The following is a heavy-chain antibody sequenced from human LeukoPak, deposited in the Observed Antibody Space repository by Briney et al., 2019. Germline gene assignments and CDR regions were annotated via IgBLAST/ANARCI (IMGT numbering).Heavy chain of an antibody. CDR2: ISGSGGGT. Sequence: GGSLRLSCAASGFTFSSYAMSWVRQAPGKGLEWVSAISGSGGGTYYADSVKGRFTISRDNSKNTLYLQMNSLRAEDTAVYYCARDEIGYSYGSEYYYYYYMDVWGKGTTVTVSS. V-gene: IGHV3-23*01. CDR3: ARDEIGYSYGSEYYYYYYMDV. J-gene: IGHJ6*03. D-gene: IGHD5-18*01. CDR1: GFTFSSYA.